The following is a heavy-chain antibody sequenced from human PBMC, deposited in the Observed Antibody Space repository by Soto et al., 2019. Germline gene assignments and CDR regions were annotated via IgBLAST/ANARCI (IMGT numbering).Heavy chain of an antibody. J-gene: IGHJ4*02. CDR3: ARDLEYGSGSYSEDY. CDR1: GFTFSSYW. CDR2: IKQDGSEK. D-gene: IGHD3-10*01. V-gene: IGHV3-7*01. Sequence: EVQLVESGGGLVQPGGSLRLSCAASGFTFSSYWMSWVRQAPGKGLEWVANIKQDGSEKYYVDSVKGRFTISRDNAKNSLYLQMNSLRAEDTAVYYCARDLEYGSGSYSEDYWGQGTLVTVSS.